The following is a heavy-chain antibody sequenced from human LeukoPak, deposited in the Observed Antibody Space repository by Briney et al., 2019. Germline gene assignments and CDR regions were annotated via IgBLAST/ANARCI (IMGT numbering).Heavy chain of an antibody. CDR2: ISPNGGST. J-gene: IGHJ4*02. V-gene: IGHV3-64D*06. Sequence: GGSLRLSCSASGFVFSIYTMYWVRQAPGKGPEYVSAISPNGGSTYYADSVKGRFTISRDNSKNTLYLQMSSLRVEDTAVYYCVPKGNEGYWGQGTLVTVSS. CDR3: VPKGNEGY. D-gene: IGHD1-1*01. CDR1: GFVFSIYT.